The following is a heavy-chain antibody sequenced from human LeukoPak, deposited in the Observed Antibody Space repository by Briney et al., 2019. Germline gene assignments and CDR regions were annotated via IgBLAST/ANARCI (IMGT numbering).Heavy chain of an antibody. CDR1: GDSMTTYY. V-gene: IGHV4-59*08. Sequence: SETLSLTCSVSGDSMTTYYWSWIRQPPGKGLEWIGYIRYTGWTNYIPSLMRRVTMSIDTSRTQFSLKLNSVTAADTAVYFCARLSNPYGGFHLDCWGQGILVTVSS. D-gene: IGHD3-10*01. J-gene: IGHJ4*02. CDR3: ARLSNPYGGFHLDC. CDR2: IRYTGWT.